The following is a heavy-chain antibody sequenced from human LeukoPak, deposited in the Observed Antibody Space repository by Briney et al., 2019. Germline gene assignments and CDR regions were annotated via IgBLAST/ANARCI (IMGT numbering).Heavy chain of an antibody. D-gene: IGHD6-6*01. J-gene: IGHJ5*02. V-gene: IGHV4-31*03. CDR2: IYYSGST. Sequence: SQTLSLTCTVSGGSINSGGYYWGWIRQHPGKGLEWIGNIYYSGSTYYSPSLKSRVTISIDTSKNQFSLKLSSVTAADTAVYYCARELPSGSSSGWFDPWGQGTLVTVSS. CDR3: ARELPSGSSSGWFDP. CDR1: GGSINSGGYY.